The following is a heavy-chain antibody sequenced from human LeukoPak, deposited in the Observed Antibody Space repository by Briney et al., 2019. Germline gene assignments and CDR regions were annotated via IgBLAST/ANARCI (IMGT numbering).Heavy chain of an antibody. CDR1: GVSITSGSYY. CDR2: VHSSGDI. J-gene: IGHJ4*02. CDR3: ARGAYPKDAVFFDY. Sequence: SETLSLTCSVSGVSITSGSYYWGWIRQSAGKGLEWIGRVHSSGDIYHNAAFRSRAAVSGDASKNHFSLQLNSVTAADTAVYYCARGAYPKDAVFFDYWGQGALITVSS. D-gene: IGHD3-16*01. V-gene: IGHV4-61*02.